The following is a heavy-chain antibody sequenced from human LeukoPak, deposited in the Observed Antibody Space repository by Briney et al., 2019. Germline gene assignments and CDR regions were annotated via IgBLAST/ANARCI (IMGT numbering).Heavy chain of an antibody. CDR3: ARDPYSSGWYPNWFDP. CDR1: GDSVSSNSAA. CDR2: TYYRSKWYN. J-gene: IGHJ5*02. V-gene: IGHV6-1*01. D-gene: IGHD6-19*01. Sequence: SQTLSLTCAISGDSVSSNSAAWNWSRQSPSRGLEWLGRTYYRSKWYNDYALSMKSRITINPDTSKNQFSLQLNSVTPEDTAVYYCARDPYSSGWYPNWFDPWGQGTLVTVSS.